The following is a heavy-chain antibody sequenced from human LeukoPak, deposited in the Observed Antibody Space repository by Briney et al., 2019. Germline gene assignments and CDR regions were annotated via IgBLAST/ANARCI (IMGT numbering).Heavy chain of an antibody. CDR1: GFTFSSYA. CDR3: AKDFGPSNYFDY. Sequence: GGSLRLSCAAPGFTFSSYALSWVRQAPGKGLEWVSAISGSGGSTYYADSVKGRFTISRDNSKDTLYLQMNSLRAEDTAVYYCAKDFGPSNYFDYWGQGTLVTVSS. D-gene: IGHD3/OR15-3a*01. V-gene: IGHV3-23*01. J-gene: IGHJ4*02. CDR2: ISGSGGST.